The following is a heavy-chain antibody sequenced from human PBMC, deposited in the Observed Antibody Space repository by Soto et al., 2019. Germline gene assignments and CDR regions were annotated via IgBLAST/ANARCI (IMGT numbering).Heavy chain of an antibody. CDR2: ISWNSGSI. CDR1: GFTFDDYA. V-gene: IGHV3-9*01. CDR3: AKSNWYSDSPIDY. D-gene: IGHD1-1*01. Sequence: EVQLVESGGGLVQPGRSLRLSCAASGFTFDDYAIHWVRQAPGMGLEWVSGISWNSGSIGYADSVKGRFTISRDNAKNSLYLQMNSLRAEDTALYYCAKSNWYSDSPIDYWGQGTLVTVSS. J-gene: IGHJ4*02.